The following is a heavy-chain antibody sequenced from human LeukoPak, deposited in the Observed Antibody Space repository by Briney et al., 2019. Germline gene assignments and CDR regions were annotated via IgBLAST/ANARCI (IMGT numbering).Heavy chain of an antibody. D-gene: IGHD3-16*01. V-gene: IGHV4-59*11. CDR2: FYYDGST. CDR1: GASITQHY. J-gene: IGHJ3*02. CDR3: TRGITGHYRSLGGFAFDI. Sequence: PSETLSLTCTVSGASITQHYWSWIRQPPGKGLKYIGYFYYDGSTNYTSSVRSRVTILVDTSKNQFTLNLRSVSAADTAKYYCTRGITGHYRSLGGFAFDIWGQGTMVAVSS.